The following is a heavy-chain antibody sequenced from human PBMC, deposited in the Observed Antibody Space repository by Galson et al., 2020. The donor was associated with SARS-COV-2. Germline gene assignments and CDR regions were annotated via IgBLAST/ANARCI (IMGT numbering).Heavy chain of an antibody. CDR3: ARQRRGMAFDN. CDR2: ISYDGSDI. V-gene: IGHV3-30*04. CDR1: GFIFNSYP. D-gene: IGHD6-13*01. Sequence: GESLKISCAGSGFIFNSYPMHWARQVPGRGLEWVAVISYDGSDISYADSVKGRFSISRDNSMNTLYLQMNSLRPDDSALYYCARQRRGMAFDNWGQGTLVTVSS. J-gene: IGHJ4*02.